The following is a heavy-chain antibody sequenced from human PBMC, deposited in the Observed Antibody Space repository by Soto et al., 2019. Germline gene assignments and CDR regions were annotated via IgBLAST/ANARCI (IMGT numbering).Heavy chain of an antibody. V-gene: IGHV5-51*01. J-gene: IGHJ6*02. CDR2: IYPGDSDT. CDR1: GYRLSSYW. CDR3: ARQGSNGAYYYYGMDV. Sequence: GESLKISCKGSGYRLSSYWIAWVRQMPGKGLEWMGIIYPGDSDTRYSPSFEGQATISADKSNSTAYLQWSSLKASDTAMYYCARQGSNGAYYYYGMDVWGQGTTVTVSS. D-gene: IGHD3-16*01.